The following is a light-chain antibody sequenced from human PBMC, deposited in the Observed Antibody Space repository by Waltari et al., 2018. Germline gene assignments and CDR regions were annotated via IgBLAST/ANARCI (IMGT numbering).Light chain of an antibody. CDR1: HDVINF. Sequence: QMTQSPSSLSASVGDRITISCQSSHDVINFINWYQQKPGKAPQLLIYDGATLTTGVPSRFSGSGSGTHFTLTINSLQPEDVGNYYCQQSEAFGKGTKVEI. CDR2: DGA. CDR3: QQSEA. J-gene: IGKJ1*01. V-gene: IGKV1-33*01.